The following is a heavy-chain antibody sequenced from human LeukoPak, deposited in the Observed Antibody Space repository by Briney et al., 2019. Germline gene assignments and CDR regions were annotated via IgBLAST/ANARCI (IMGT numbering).Heavy chain of an antibody. CDR3: AKVTSYQPPLSYFDY. J-gene: IGHJ4*02. V-gene: IGHV3-74*01. D-gene: IGHD2-2*01. CDR1: GFTFSNSW. Sequence: GGSLRLSCAVSGFTFSNSWMHWVRQAPGKGLVWVSRINFDGGTTYYADSVKGRFTISRDNSKNTLYLQMNSLRAEDTAVYYCAKVTSYQPPLSYFDYWGQGTLVTVSS. CDR2: INFDGGTT.